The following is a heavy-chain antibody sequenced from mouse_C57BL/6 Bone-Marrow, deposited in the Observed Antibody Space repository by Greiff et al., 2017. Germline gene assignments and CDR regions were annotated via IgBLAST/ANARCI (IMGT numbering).Heavy chain of an antibody. CDR3: ARCYDYRKRWYFDV. D-gene: IGHD1-1*01. V-gene: IGHV1-55*01. Sequence: QVQLQQPGAELVKPGASVKMSCKASGYTFTSYWITWVKQRPGQGLEWIGDIYPGSGSTNYNEKFKSKATLTVDTSSSTAYMQLSSLTSEDSAVYYCARCYDYRKRWYFDVWGTRTTVTVSS. CDR2: IYPGSGST. CDR1: GYTFTSYW. J-gene: IGHJ1*03.